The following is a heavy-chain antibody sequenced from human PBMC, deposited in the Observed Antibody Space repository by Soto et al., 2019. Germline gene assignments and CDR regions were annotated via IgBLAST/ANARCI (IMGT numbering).Heavy chain of an antibody. D-gene: IGHD3-10*01. Sequence: ASETLSLTCTVSGGSISSGGYYWSWIRQHPGKGLEWIGYIYYSGSTYYNPSLKSRVTISVDTSKNQFSLKLSSVTAADTAVYYCVRDRVRGVYYYYGMDVWGQGTTVTVSS. V-gene: IGHV4-31*03. CDR2: IYYSGST. CDR1: GGSISSGGYY. CDR3: VRDRVRGVYYYYGMDV. J-gene: IGHJ6*02.